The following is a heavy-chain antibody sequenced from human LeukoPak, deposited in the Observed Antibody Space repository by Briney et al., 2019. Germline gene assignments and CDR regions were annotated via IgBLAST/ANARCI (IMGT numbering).Heavy chain of an antibody. CDR3: AMLVTAIPE. Sequence: QPRGSLRLSCAASGFTFSSYAMSWVRQAPGKGLEWVSAISGSGGSTYYADSVKGRFTISRDNAKNSLYLQMNSLRAEDTAVYYCAMLVTAIPEWGQGTLVTVSS. V-gene: IGHV3-23*01. CDR2: ISGSGGST. D-gene: IGHD2-21*02. J-gene: IGHJ4*02. CDR1: GFTFSSYA.